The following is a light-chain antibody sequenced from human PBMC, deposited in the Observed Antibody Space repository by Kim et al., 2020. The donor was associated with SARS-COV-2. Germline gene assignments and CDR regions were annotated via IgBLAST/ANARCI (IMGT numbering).Light chain of an antibody. V-gene: IGLV2-14*03. J-gene: IGLJ1*01. CDR2: DVT. Sequence: GQSITISSTGTSSDVGAYNYVSWYQQHPGKAPKLMIYDVTNRPSGVSNRFSGSKSGNTASLTISGLQAEDEADYYCSSYTRSATCVFGAGTKVTVL. CDR1: SSDVGAYNY. CDR3: SSYTRSATCV.